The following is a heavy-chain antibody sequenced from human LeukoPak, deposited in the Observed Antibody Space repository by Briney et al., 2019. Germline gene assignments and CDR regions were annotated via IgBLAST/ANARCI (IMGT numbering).Heavy chain of an antibody. V-gene: IGHV1-18*01. Sequence: ASVRVSCTASGYTFTSYGISWVRQAPGQGLEWMGWISAYNGNTNYAQKLQGRVTMTTDTSTSTAYMELRSLRFDDTAVYYCARHAYDFWSGYYVYWGQGTLVTVSS. J-gene: IGHJ4*02. D-gene: IGHD3-3*01. CDR2: ISAYNGNT. CDR3: ARHAYDFWSGYYVY. CDR1: GYTFTSYG.